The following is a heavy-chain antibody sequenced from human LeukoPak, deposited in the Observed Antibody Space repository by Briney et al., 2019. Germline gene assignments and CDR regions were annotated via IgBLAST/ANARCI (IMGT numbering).Heavy chain of an antibody. CDR3: ARRGRGYGGNPWNFDY. D-gene: IGHD4-23*01. V-gene: IGHV4-59*01. Sequence: SETLSLTCTVSGGSISSYYWSWILQPPGKGLEWIGYIYYSGSTNYNPSLKSRVTISVDTSKNQFSLKLSSVTAADTAVYYCARRGRGYGGNPWNFDYWGQGTLVTVSS. CDR2: IYYSGST. CDR1: GGSISSYY. J-gene: IGHJ4*02.